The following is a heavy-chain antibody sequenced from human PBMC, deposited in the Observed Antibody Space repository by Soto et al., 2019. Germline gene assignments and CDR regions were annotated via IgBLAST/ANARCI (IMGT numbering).Heavy chain of an antibody. CDR3: ARAPEGSFRDDAFDI. V-gene: IGHV4-59*01. CDR2: IYYSGST. Sequence: PSETLSLTCTVSGGSISSYYWSWIRQPPGKGLEWIGYIYYSGSTNYNPSLKSRVTISVDTSKNQFSLKLSSVTAADTAVYYCARAPEGSFRDDAFDIWGQGTMVTVS. D-gene: IGHD1-26*01. J-gene: IGHJ3*02. CDR1: GGSISSYY.